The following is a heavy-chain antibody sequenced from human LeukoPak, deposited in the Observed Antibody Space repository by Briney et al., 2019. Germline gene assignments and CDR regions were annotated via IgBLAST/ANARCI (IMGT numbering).Heavy chain of an antibody. Sequence: GGSLRLSCAASGFTFSSYWMHWVRQAPGKGLVWVSHINSDGSSTSYADSVKGRFTISRDNSKNTLYLQMNSLRAEDTAVYYCAKGRYHLATVTLLDYWGQGTLVTVSS. CDR2: INSDGSST. D-gene: IGHD4-17*01. CDR1: GFTFSSYW. J-gene: IGHJ4*02. V-gene: IGHV3-74*01. CDR3: AKGRYHLATVTLLDY.